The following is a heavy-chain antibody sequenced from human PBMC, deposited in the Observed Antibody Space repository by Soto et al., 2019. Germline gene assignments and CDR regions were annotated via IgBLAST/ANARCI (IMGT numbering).Heavy chain of an antibody. D-gene: IGHD6-13*01. V-gene: IGHV3-33*01. J-gene: IGHJ6*02. CDR3: ARDYSSSWYYYYYGMDV. CDR2: IWYDGSNK. Sequence: PGGSLRLSCAASGFTFSSYGMHWVRQAPGKGLEWVAVIWYDGSNKYYADSVKGRFTISRDNSKNTLYLQMNSLRAEDTAVYYYARDYSSSWYYYYYGMDVWGQGTTVTVSS. CDR1: GFTFSSYG.